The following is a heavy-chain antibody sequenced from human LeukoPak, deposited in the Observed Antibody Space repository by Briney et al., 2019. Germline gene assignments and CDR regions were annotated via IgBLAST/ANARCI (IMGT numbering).Heavy chain of an antibody. CDR3: ARTDPYYDSSRDYFDY. Sequence: ASVKVSCKASGYTFTSYAMHWVRQAPGQRLEWMGWINAGNGNTKYSQKFQGRVTITRDTSASTAYMELSGLRSEDTAVYYCARTDPYYDSSRDYFDYWGQGTLVTVSS. D-gene: IGHD3-22*01. J-gene: IGHJ4*02. CDR2: INAGNGNT. V-gene: IGHV1-3*01. CDR1: GYTFTSYA.